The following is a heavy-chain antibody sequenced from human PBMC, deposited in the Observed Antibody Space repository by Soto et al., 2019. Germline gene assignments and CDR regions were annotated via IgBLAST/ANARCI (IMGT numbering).Heavy chain of an antibody. CDR1: GYPFTSYG. CDR3: ARDRLIAVTGLLRN. D-gene: IGHD6-19*01. Sequence: QVQLVQSGAEVKKPGASVKVSCKTSGYPFTSYGINWVRQAPGQGPEWMGWISAYDDKTIYSQKFXGXVXMTADTSTTTAYMELRGLRFDDTAVYYCARDRLIAVTGLLRNWGQGTLVTVSS. J-gene: IGHJ4*02. V-gene: IGHV1-18*01. CDR2: ISAYDDKT.